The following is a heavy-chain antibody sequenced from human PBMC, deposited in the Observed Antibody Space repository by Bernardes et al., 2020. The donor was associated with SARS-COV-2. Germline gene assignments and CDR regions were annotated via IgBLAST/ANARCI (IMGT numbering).Heavy chain of an antibody. D-gene: IGHD2-21*02. CDR3: ARGSVVPTPRPFHYAVDV. CDR1: GFTFNHYG. J-gene: IGHJ6*02. V-gene: IGHV3-33*01. Sequence: GGSLRLSCSTSGFTFNHYGMHWVRQTPGKGLEWVAVIWYDGSKKFYADSVKGRFTISRDNSEQTVSLQMDSLRAEDTAVYFCARGSVVPTPRPFHYAVDVWGQGTTVIVSS. CDR2: IWYDGSKK.